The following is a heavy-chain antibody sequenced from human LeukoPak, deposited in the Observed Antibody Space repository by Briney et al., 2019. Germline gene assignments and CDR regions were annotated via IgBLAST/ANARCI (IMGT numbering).Heavy chain of an antibody. D-gene: IGHD2-2*01. CDR1: GFTFSSYW. V-gene: IGHV3-7*01. Sequence: GGSLRLSCAASGFTFSSYWMSWVRQAPGKGLEWVANIKQDGSEKYYADSVKGRFTISRDNSKNTLYLQMNSLRAEDTAVYYCARELYCSSTSCHPELFDYWGQGTLVTVSS. CDR2: IKQDGSEK. J-gene: IGHJ4*02. CDR3: ARELYCSSTSCHPELFDY.